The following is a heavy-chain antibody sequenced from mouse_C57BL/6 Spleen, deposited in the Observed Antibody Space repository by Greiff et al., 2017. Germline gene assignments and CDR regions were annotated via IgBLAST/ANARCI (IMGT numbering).Heavy chain of an antibody. CDR2: IYPRGGST. J-gene: IGHJ3*01. Sequence: QVQLKESGPELVKPGASVKLSCKASGYTFTSYDINWVKQRPGQGLEWIGWIYPRGGSTKYNEKFKGKATLPVDKSSSTGYMELRGLASEDSAVYFCARGEWVGGGFAYWGQGTLVTVSA. V-gene: IGHV1-85*01. CDR1: GYTFTSYD. D-gene: IGHD1-3*01. CDR3: ARGEWVGGGFAY.